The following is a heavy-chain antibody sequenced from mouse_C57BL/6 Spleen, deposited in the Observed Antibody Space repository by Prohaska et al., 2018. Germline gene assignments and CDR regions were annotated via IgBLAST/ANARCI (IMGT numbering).Heavy chain of an antibody. J-gene: IGHJ1*03. CDR1: GYTFTSYW. Sequence: QVQLQQPGAELVRPGSSVKLSCKASGYTFTSYWMHLVKQRPIQGLEWIGNIDPSDSETHYNQKFKDKATLTVDKSSSTAYMQLSSLTSEDSAVYYCAIYYGNYWYFDVWGTGTTVTVSS. D-gene: IGHD2-1*01. CDR3: AIYYGNYWYFDV. CDR2: IDPSDSET. V-gene: IGHV1-52*01.